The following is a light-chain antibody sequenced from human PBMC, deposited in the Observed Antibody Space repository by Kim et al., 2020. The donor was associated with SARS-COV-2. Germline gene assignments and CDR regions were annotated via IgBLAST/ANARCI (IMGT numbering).Light chain of an antibody. CDR3: CSYAGSSL. CDR1: SSDVGSYNL. Sequence: QSALTQPASESGSPGQSITISCTGTSSDVGSYNLVSWYQQHPGKAPKLMIYEVSKRPSGVSNRFSGSKSGNTASLTISGLQAEDEADYYCCSYAGSSLFGGGTQLTVL. CDR2: EVS. J-gene: IGLJ3*02. V-gene: IGLV2-23*02.